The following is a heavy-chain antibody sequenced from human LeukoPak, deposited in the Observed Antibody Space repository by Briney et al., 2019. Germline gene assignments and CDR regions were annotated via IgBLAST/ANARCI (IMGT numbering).Heavy chain of an antibody. J-gene: IGHJ4*02. CDR2: ISSSGSTI. D-gene: IGHD3-9*01. Sequence: PGGSLRLSCAASGFTFSSYEMNWVRQAPGKGPEWVSYISSSGSTIYYADSVKGRFTISRDNAKNSLYLQMNSLRAEDTAVYYRARQGFRCFDWLLPPLDYWGQGTLVTVSS. CDR3: ARQGFRCFDWLLPPLDY. CDR1: GFTFSSYE. V-gene: IGHV3-48*03.